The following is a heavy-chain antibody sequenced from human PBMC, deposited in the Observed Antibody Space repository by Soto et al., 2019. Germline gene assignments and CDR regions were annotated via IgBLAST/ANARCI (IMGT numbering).Heavy chain of an antibody. CDR2: VNHNRRT. D-gene: IGHD2-15*01. V-gene: IGHV4-34*01. Sequence: SETLSLTCAVYGESFSGSFWSWIRQPPGKGLEWIVDVNHNRRTNYNPSLKSRVNMSVDTYKNQIYLNLTSVTAADTAVYFCARGPGYCSAGTCYSGGXDPWGQGTLVTXS. J-gene: IGHJ5*02. CDR1: GESFSGSF. CDR3: ARGPGYCSAGTCYSGGXDP.